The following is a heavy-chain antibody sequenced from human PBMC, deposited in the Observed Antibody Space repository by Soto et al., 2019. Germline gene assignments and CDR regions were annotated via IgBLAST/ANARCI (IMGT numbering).Heavy chain of an antibody. CDR3: ARGPGIAVAGITAYFDY. CDR2: IIPIFGTA. J-gene: IGHJ4*02. D-gene: IGHD6-19*01. V-gene: IGHV1-69*13. Sequence: SVKVSCKASGGTFSSYAISWVRQAPGQGLEWMGGIIPIFGTANYAQKFQGRVTITADESTSTAYMELSSLRSEDTAVYYCARGPGIAVAGITAYFDYWGQGTLVTVSS. CDR1: GGTFSSYA.